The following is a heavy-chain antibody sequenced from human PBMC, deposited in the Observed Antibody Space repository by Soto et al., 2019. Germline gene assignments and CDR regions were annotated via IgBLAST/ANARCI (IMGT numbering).Heavy chain of an antibody. V-gene: IGHV4-4*02. Sequence: VRQPPGKGLEWIGEIYHSGSTNSNPSLKSRVTMSVDKSKNQFSLILNSVTATDTAVYYCARGQWLAFDYWGQGTLVTVSS. CDR2: IYHSGST. D-gene: IGHD6-19*01. CDR3: ARGQWLAFDY. J-gene: IGHJ4*02.